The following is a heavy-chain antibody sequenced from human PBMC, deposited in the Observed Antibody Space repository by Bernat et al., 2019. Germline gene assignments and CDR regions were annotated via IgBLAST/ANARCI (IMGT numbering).Heavy chain of an antibody. Sequence: EVQLVETGGDLIQPGGSLRLSCAASGVTVSSSYMSWVRQAPGKRLEWVSIIYSGGNTYYADSVKGRFIISRDNSKNTLYLQMNSLRADDTAVYYCASALYSSGWYSAYFQHWGQGTLVTVFS. D-gene: IGHD6-19*01. CDR1: GVTVSSSY. J-gene: IGHJ1*01. CDR2: IYSGGNT. V-gene: IGHV3-53*02. CDR3: ASALYSSGWYSAYFQH.